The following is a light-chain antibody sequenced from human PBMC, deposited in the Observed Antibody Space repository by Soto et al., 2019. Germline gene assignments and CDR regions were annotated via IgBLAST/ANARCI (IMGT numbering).Light chain of an antibody. Sequence: DIQMTQSPSSLSASVGDRVTITCRASQSIGKYLSWFQQTPGNAPKLLIYAASGLQSGVPSRFSGSGSGTDFTLTINSLQREDFATYYCQQTYSRPTFGQGTKVDIK. CDR2: AAS. V-gene: IGKV1-39*01. J-gene: IGKJ1*01. CDR3: QQTYSRPT. CDR1: QSIGKY.